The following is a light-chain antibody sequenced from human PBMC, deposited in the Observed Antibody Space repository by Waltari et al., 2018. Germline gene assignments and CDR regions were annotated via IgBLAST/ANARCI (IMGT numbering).Light chain of an antibody. V-gene: IGKV3-15*01. Sequence: EIVMTQSPATLSVSPGERATLPCRASQSVSSNLAWYQQKPGQAPRLLIYGASTRATGIAARFSGSGSGTEFTLTISSLQSEDFAVYYCQQYNNWPPTFGQGTKVEIK. CDR2: GAS. J-gene: IGKJ1*01. CDR3: QQYNNWPPT. CDR1: QSVSSN.